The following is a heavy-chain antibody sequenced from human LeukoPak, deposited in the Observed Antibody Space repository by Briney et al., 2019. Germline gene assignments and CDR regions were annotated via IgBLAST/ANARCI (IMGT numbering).Heavy chain of an antibody. CDR2: ISSSSSYI. CDR1: GFTFSSYS. V-gene: IGHV3-21*01. D-gene: IGHD6-13*01. Sequence: GGSLRLSCAASGFTFSSYSMNWVRQATGKGLEWVSSISSSSSYIYYADSVKGRFTISRDNAKNSLYLQMNSLRAEDTAVYYCARAPPRHSSSWTGPFDYWGQGTLVTVSS. J-gene: IGHJ4*02. CDR3: ARAPPRHSSSWTGPFDY.